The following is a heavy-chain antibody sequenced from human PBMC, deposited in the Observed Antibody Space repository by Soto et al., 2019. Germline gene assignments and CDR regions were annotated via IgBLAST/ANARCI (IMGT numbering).Heavy chain of an antibody. CDR2: INHSGST. CDR1: GGSFSGYY. D-gene: IGHD3-3*01. CDR3: ARGARITIFGVVIRYYYYYGMDV. Sequence: SETLSLTCAVYGGSFSGYYWIWIRQPPGKGLEWIGEINHSGSTNYNPSLKSRVTISVDTSKNQFSLKLSSVTAADTAVYYCARGARITIFGVVIRYYYYYGMDVWGQGTTVTV. J-gene: IGHJ6*02. V-gene: IGHV4-34*01.